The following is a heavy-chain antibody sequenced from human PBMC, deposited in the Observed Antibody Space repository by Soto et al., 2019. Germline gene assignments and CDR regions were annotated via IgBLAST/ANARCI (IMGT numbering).Heavy chain of an antibody. J-gene: IGHJ4*02. CDR2: IKSKTDGGTT. CDR1: GFTFSNAW. V-gene: IGHV3-15*01. CDR3: TTKYYYDSSGYYPFDY. Sequence: EVQLVESGGGLVKPGGSLRLSCAASGFTFSNAWMSWVRQAPGKGLQWVGRIKSKTDGGTTDYAAPVKGRFTISRDDLKNTLYLQMNSLKTEDTAVYYCTTKYYYDSSGYYPFDYWGQGTLVTVSS. D-gene: IGHD3-22*01.